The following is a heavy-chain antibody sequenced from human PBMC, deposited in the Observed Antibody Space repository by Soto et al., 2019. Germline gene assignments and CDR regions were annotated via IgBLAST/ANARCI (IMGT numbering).Heavy chain of an antibody. CDR1: GYTFTSYY. CDR3: ARDCIAAAGTFHYYYGMDV. J-gene: IGHJ6*02. V-gene: IGHV1-46*03. D-gene: IGHD6-13*01. Sequence: ASVKVSCKASGYTFTSYYMHWVRQSPGQGLEWMRIINPSGGSTSYAQKFQGRVTMTRDTSTSTVYMELSSLRSEDTAVYYCARDCIAAAGTFHYYYGMDVWGQGTTVTVSS. CDR2: INPSGGST.